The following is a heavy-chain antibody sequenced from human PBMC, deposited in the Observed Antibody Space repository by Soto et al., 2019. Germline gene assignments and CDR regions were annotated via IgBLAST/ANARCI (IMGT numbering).Heavy chain of an antibody. J-gene: IGHJ4*02. D-gene: IGHD6-13*01. Sequence: QVQLVQSGAEMKKPGSSVKVSCKVSGDSFSSYAISWVRQAPGEGLEWVGGIIPIFETGNYAQNFQGRVTITAVESTTTAYLEVTRLRPQDTAVFYCAASDSSSWQHDYWGQGTLITVSS. CDR2: IIPIFETG. CDR1: GDSFSSYA. CDR3: AASDSSSWQHDY. V-gene: IGHV1-69*01.